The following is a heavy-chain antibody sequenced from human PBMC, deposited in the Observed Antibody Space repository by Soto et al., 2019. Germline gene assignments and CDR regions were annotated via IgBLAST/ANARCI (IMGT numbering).Heavy chain of an antibody. D-gene: IGHD6-25*01. CDR1: GYTVSDYW. Sequence: GESLKISCKRPGYTVSDYWAGWVRQRPWGSRGWMWSTYPGDSDTRNSPSLQGQFTISADTTTSTAYLHSNTPKASNTPMYYCARHISDFRYYYYAMDVWGQGTTVTVSS. CDR2: TYPGDSDT. V-gene: IGHV5-51*01. CDR3: ARHISDFRYYYYAMDV. J-gene: IGHJ6*02.